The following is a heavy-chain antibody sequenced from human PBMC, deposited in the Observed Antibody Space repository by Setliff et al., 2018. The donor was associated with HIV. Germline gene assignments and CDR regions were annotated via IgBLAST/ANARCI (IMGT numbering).Heavy chain of an antibody. CDR1: GDSIGDYF. CDR3: ARGYSSAFFHEFFDY. D-gene: IGHD6-25*01. CDR2: IHNSGNT. J-gene: IGHJ4*02. Sequence: SETLSLTCTVSGDSIGDYFWSWIRQTAGKGLEWIGRIHNSGNTNYNPSFMSRVSMSVDTSKSQFSLKLRSVTAADTAVYFCARGYSSAFFHEFFDYWGQGTLVTVSS. V-gene: IGHV4-4*07.